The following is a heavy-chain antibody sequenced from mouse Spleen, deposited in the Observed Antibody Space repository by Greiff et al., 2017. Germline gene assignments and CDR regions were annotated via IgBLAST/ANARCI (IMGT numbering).Heavy chain of an antibody. Sequence: EVQVVESEGGLVQPGSSMKLSCTASGFTFSDYYMAWVRQVPEKGLEWVANINYDGSSTYYLDSLKSRFIISRDNAKNILYLQMSSLKSEDTATYYCARGTTVVAEGWYFDVWGTGTTVTVSS. D-gene: IGHD1-1*01. CDR1: GFTFSDYY. V-gene: IGHV5-16*01. CDR2: INYDGSST. CDR3: ARGTTVVAEGWYFDV. J-gene: IGHJ1*03.